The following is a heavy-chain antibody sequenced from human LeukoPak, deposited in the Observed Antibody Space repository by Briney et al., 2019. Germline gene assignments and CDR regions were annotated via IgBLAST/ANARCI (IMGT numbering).Heavy chain of an antibody. J-gene: IGHJ3*02. CDR1: GLTFSRYA. D-gene: IGHD6-19*01. V-gene: IGHV3-23*01. CDR3: AKATTVAGPLGDAFDI. CDR2: ISNSGGIS. Sequence: PGGSLRLSCAVSGLTFSRYAINWVRQPPGKGLEWVSIISNSGGISVYADSVRGRFTISRDNSKNTLYLQMSSLRAEDTAVYYCAKATTVAGPLGDAFDIWGQGTMVTVSS.